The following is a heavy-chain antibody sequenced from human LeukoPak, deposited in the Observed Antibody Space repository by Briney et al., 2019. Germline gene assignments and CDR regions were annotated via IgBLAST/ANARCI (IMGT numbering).Heavy chain of an antibody. CDR3: ARDRIAVAGTAFDY. V-gene: IGHV4-61*08. CDR1: GGSSSSGDYY. J-gene: IGHJ4*02. D-gene: IGHD6-19*01. CDR2: IHYSGTT. Sequence: SETLSLTCTVSGGSSSSGDYYWSWVRQSPGKGLEWIGYIHYSGTTNYNPSLKSRVTISVDTSKNQFSLKLSSVTAADTAVYYCARDRIAVAGTAFDYWGQGTLVTVSS.